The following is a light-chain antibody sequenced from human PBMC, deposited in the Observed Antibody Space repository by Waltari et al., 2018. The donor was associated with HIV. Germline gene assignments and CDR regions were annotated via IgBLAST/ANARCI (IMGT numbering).Light chain of an antibody. CDR3: CSYAGSRRV. V-gene: IGLV2-23*02. CDR2: EVN. CDR1: SSDVGSYNL. Sequence: QSALTQPASVSGSPGQSITISCTGTSSDVGSYNLVSWYQQYPGKAPKRMIYEVNKRPSGISNRFYGSKSGNTASLTISGLQAEDEADYYCCSYAGSRRVFGTGTKVTVL. J-gene: IGLJ1*01.